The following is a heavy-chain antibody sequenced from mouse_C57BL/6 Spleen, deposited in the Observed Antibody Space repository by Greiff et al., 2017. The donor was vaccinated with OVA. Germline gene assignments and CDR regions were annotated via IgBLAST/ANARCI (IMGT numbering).Heavy chain of an antibody. CDR1: GYTFTSYW. CDR2: IDPSDSYT. J-gene: IGHJ1*03. CDR3: ARQFSNYYGSTSYWYFDV. D-gene: IGHD1-1*01. V-gene: IGHV1-69*01. Sequence: VQLQQSGAELVMPGASVKLSCKASGYTFTSYWMHWVKQRPGQGLEWIGEIDPSDSYTNYNQKFKGKSTLTVDKSSSTAYMQLSSLTSEDSAVYYCARQFSNYYGSTSYWYFDVWGTGTTVTVSS.